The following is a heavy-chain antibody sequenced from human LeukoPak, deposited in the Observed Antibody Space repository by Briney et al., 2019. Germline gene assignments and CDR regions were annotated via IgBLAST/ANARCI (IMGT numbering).Heavy chain of an antibody. V-gene: IGHV4-59*01. Sequence: SETLSLTCTVSGGSISSYYWSWIRQPPGKGLEWIGYIHYSGSTHYNPSLRSRVTISVDTSKNQFSLKLSSVTAADTAVYYCARPKARGYSYGLSYWGQGTLVTVSS. J-gene: IGHJ4*02. D-gene: IGHD5-18*01. CDR1: GGSISSYY. CDR2: IHYSGST. CDR3: ARPKARGYSYGLSY.